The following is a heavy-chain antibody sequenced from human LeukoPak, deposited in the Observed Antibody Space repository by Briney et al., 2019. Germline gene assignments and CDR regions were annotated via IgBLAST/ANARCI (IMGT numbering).Heavy chain of an antibody. V-gene: IGHV1-46*01. CDR3: ARARYYDSQGGFDP. J-gene: IGHJ5*02. D-gene: IGHD3-22*01. CDR1: GGTFSSYA. CDR2: ISPSGGST. Sequence: ASVTVSCKASGGTFSSYAISWVRQAPGQGLEWMGIISPSGGSTNYAQKFQGRVTMTRDTSTSTVYMELSSLRSEDTAVYYCARARYYDSQGGFDPWGQGTLVTVSS.